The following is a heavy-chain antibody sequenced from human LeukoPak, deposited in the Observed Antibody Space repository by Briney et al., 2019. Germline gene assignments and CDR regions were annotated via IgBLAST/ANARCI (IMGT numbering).Heavy chain of an antibody. CDR3: ARDGYNYRLDY. CDR2: ISYDGSNN. J-gene: IGHJ4*02. CDR1: GFTFSSST. V-gene: IGHV3-30-3*01. D-gene: IGHD5-24*01. Sequence: PGRSLRLSCAASGFTFSSSTMHWVRQAPGKGLEWVAIISYDGSNNYYADSVKGRFTISRDNAKNSLYLQMNSLRAEDTAVYYCARDGYNYRLDYWGQGTLVTVSS.